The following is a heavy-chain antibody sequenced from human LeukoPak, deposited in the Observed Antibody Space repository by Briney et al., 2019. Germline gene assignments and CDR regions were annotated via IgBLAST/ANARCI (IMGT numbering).Heavy chain of an antibody. CDR1: GYTFTSYD. V-gene: IGHV1-8*03. D-gene: IGHD3-22*01. CDR2: MNPNSGNT. J-gene: IGHJ4*02. Sequence: VSVKVSCKASGYTFTSYDINWVRQSTGQGLEWMGWMNPNSGNTGYAQKFQGRVTITRNTSISTAYMELSSLRSEDTAVYYCARSPRGYYYDSSGYYVDYWGQGTLVTVSS. CDR3: ARSPRGYYYDSSGYYVDY.